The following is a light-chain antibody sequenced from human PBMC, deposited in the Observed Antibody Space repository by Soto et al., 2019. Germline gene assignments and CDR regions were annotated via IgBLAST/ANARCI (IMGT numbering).Light chain of an antibody. CDR1: QGISIN. V-gene: IGKV3-15*01. Sequence: EIVMTQFPATLSVSPGERATLSCRASQGISINLAWYQQKPGQAPRLLMYDASTRATGISARFSGSGSGTEFTLTISSLQSEDFAVYYCQQYHNWPITFGQGTRLEI. CDR2: DAS. J-gene: IGKJ5*01. CDR3: QQYHNWPIT.